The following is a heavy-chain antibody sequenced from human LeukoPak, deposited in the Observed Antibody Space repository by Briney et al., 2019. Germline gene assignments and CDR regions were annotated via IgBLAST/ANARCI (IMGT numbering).Heavy chain of an antibody. CDR2: INSDGSST. CDR3: ARAKGCSSTSCYSSYFDY. J-gene: IGHJ4*02. Sequence: PGGSLRLSCAASGFTFSSYWMHWVRQAPGKGLVWVSRINSDGSSTSYADSVKGRFTISRDSAKNTLFLQMDSLRADDTAVYYCARAKGCSSTSCYSSYFDYRGQGTLVTVSS. CDR1: GFTFSSYW. V-gene: IGHV3-74*01. D-gene: IGHD2-2*01.